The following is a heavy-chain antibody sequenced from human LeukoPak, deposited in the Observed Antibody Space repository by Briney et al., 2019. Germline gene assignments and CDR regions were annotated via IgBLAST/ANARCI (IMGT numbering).Heavy chain of an antibody. Sequence: PGGSLRLSCAASGFTFSSYEMNWVRQAPGKGLEWVSYISSSGSTIYYADSVKGRFTISRDNSKNTLSLQVNSLRAEDTAVYYCAKSIVGASRYYYMDVWGKGTTVTVSS. D-gene: IGHD1-26*01. J-gene: IGHJ6*03. CDR3: AKSIVGASRYYYMDV. CDR1: GFTFSSYE. CDR2: ISSSGSTI. V-gene: IGHV3-48*03.